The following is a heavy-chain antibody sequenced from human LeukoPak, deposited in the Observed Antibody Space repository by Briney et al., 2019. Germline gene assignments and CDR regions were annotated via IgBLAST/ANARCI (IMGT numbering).Heavy chain of an antibody. Sequence: GASVKVSCKASGYTFTGYYMHWVRQAPGQGLEWMGWINPNSGGTNYAQKFQGWVTMTRDTSISTAYMELSRLRSDDTAVYYCARDLGYSGSYPDYWGQGTLVTISS. CDR1: GYTFTGYY. CDR2: INPNSGGT. CDR3: ARDLGYSGSYPDY. J-gene: IGHJ4*02. D-gene: IGHD1-26*01. V-gene: IGHV1-2*04.